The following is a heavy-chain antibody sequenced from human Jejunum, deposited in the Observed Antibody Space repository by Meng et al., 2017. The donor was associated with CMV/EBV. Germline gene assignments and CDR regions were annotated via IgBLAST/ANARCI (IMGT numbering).Heavy chain of an antibody. CDR3: AKGGINYDSFPRAGLMDV. Sequence: STYVMGGVRQAPGKGLEWVSVISGNGGTTYYAASVKGRFSISRDNSKNTVYLQMNSLRAEDTAVYYCAKGGINYDSFPRAGLMDVWGQGTTVTVSS. CDR1: STYV. CDR2: ISGNGGTT. J-gene: IGHJ6*02. D-gene: IGHD3-3*01. V-gene: IGHV3-23*01.